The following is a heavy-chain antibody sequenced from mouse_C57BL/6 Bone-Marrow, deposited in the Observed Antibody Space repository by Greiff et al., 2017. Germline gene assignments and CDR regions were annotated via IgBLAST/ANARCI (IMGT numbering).Heavy chain of an antibody. J-gene: IGHJ3*01. Sequence: EVQLVESGGDLVKPGGSLKLSCAASGFTFSSYGMSWVRQTPDKRLEWVATISSGGSCTYYPDSVKGRFTLSRDNAKNTLYLQMSSLKSEDTAMYYCARHELLRSPFAYWGQGTLVTVS. D-gene: IGHD1-1*01. V-gene: IGHV5-6*01. CDR3: ARHELLRSPFAY. CDR2: ISSGGSCT. CDR1: GFTFSSYG.